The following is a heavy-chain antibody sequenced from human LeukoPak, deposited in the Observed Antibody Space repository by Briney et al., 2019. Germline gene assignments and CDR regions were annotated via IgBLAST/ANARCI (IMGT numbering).Heavy chain of an antibody. V-gene: IGHV4-39*07. Sequence: SETLSLTCTVSGGSISSSSYYWGWLRQPPGRGLEWIGSIYYSGSTYYNPSLKSRVTISVDTSKNQFSLKLSSVTAADTAVYYCARDWRGYDISRVIDYWGQGTLVTVSS. J-gene: IGHJ4*02. CDR2: IYYSGST. D-gene: IGHD3-9*01. CDR1: GGSISSSSYY. CDR3: ARDWRGYDISRVIDY.